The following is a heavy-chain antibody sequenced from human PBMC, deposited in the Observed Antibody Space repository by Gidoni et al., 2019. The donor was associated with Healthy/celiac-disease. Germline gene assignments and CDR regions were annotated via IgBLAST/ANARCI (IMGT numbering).Heavy chain of an antibody. Sequence: VQLVESGGGLVQPGGSLRLSCAASGFTFSSYWMSWVRQAPGKGLEWVANIKQDGSEKYYVDSVKGRFTISRDNAKNSLYLQMNSLRAEDTAVYYCARDSFYYDSSGYDYWGQGTLVTVSS. J-gene: IGHJ4*02. CDR2: IKQDGSEK. CDR1: GFTFSSYW. D-gene: IGHD3-22*01. V-gene: IGHV3-7*03. CDR3: ARDSFYYDSSGYDY.